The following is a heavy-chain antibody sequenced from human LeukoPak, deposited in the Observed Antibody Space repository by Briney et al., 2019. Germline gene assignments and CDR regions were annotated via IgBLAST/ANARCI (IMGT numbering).Heavy chain of an antibody. CDR3: ARGLVGFDY. V-gene: IGHV4-59*01. J-gene: IGHJ4*02. CDR2: ICYSAST. D-gene: IGHD1-26*01. Sequence: PSETLSLTCTVSGGSISSYYWSWIRQPPGKGLEWIGYICYSASTNYNPSLKSRVTISLDTSKNQFSLKVSSVTAADTAVYYCARGLVGFDYWGQGTLVTVSS. CDR1: GGSISSYY.